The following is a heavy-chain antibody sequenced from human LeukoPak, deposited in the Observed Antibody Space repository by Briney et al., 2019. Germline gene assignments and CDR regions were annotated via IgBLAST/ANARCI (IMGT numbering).Heavy chain of an antibody. CDR3: ARDSTIFGVWGAFDI. Sequence: PGGSLRLSCEASGFTFTTYGMHWVRQAPGKGLEWVAVISYDGSNKNYADSVKGRFTISRDNAKNTLYLQMNSLRAEDTAVYYCARDSTIFGVWGAFDIWGQGTMVTVSS. V-gene: IGHV3-30*03. D-gene: IGHD3-3*01. CDR2: ISYDGSNK. CDR1: GFTFTTYG. J-gene: IGHJ3*02.